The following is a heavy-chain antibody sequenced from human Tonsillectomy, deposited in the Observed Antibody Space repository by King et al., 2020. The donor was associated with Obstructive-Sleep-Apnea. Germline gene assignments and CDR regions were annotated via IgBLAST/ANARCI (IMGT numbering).Heavy chain of an antibody. Sequence: QLVQSGAEVEKPGSSVKVSCKASGGTFSSYAISWVRQAPGQGVEWLGGMIPILGIANYEKKFQGRVTINADKSTSTAYMELSSLRSEDTAVYYCASERRVVGATIDYWGQGTLVTVSS. V-gene: IGHV1-69*10. D-gene: IGHD1-26*01. CDR3: ASERRVVGATIDY. CDR2: MIPILGIA. CDR1: GGTFSSYA. J-gene: IGHJ4*02.